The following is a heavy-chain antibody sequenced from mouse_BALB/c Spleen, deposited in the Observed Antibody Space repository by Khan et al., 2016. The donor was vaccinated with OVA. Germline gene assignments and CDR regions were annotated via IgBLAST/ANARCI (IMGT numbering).Heavy chain of an antibody. J-gene: IGHJ1*01. CDR2: INTYTGEP. Sequence: QIQLVQSGPELKKPGETVKISCKASGSTFTNYGMSWVKQAPGKGLKWMGWINTYTGEPTYADDFKGRFAFFLETSASTAYLQINNLKNEDTATYFCARENYRCDRYFDVWGAGTTVTVSS. CDR1: GSTFTNYG. V-gene: IGHV9-3-1*01. CDR3: ARENYRCDRYFDV. D-gene: IGHD2-14*01.